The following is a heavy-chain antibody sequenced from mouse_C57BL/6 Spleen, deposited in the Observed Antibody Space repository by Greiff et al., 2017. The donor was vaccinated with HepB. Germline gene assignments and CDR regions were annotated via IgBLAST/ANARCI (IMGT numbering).Heavy chain of an antibody. CDR2: ISSGGSYT. Sequence: EVQLVESGGDLVKPGGSLKLSCAASGFTFSSYGMSWVRQTPDKRLEWVATISSGGSYTYYPDSVKGRFTISRDNAKNTLYLQMSSLKSEDTAMYYCARREYFDYWGQGTTLTVSS. J-gene: IGHJ2*01. CDR3: ARREYFDY. CDR1: GFTFSSYG. V-gene: IGHV5-6*01.